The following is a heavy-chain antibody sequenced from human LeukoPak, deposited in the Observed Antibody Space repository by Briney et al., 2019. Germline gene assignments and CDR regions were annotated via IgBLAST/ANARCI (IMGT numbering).Heavy chain of an antibody. CDR3: ARFVVELSDY. D-gene: IGHD3-10*01. V-gene: IGHV3-23*01. J-gene: IGHJ4*02. CDR2: ISGSGDST. CDR1: GFTFSTSA. Sequence: EGSLRLSCAASGFTFSTSAMSWVRQAPGTGLEWVSAISGSGDSTYYADSVKGRFTISRDNSKNTLSLQMNSLRAEDTAVYYCARFVVELSDYWGQGTLVTVSS.